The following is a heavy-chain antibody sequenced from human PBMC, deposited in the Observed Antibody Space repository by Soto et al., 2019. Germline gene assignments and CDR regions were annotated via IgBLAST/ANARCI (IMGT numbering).Heavy chain of an antibody. CDR2: IIPILGIA. Sequence: SVKVSCKASGGTFSSYTISWVRQAPGQGLEWMGRIIPILGIANYAQKFQGRVTITADKSTSTAYMELSSLRSEDTAMYYCVLRPPSDYFVYWGQGTLVTVAS. D-gene: IGHD1-26*01. V-gene: IGHV1-69*02. J-gene: IGHJ4*02. CDR3: VLRPPSDYFVY. CDR1: GGTFSSYT.